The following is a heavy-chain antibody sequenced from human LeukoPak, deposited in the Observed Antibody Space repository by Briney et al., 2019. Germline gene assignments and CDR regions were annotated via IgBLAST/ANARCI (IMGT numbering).Heavy chain of an antibody. D-gene: IGHD6-13*01. Sequence: GGSLRLSCAASGFAFSSHGMHWVRQAPRKGLEWVAFISYDGTNEYYADSVKGRFTISRDNPKNTLSLQMNSLRAEDTAVYYCAKEGGSSSWHFDFWGQGTLATVSS. J-gene: IGHJ4*02. CDR1: GFAFSSHG. CDR3: AKEGGSSSWHFDF. CDR2: ISYDGTNE. V-gene: IGHV3-30*18.